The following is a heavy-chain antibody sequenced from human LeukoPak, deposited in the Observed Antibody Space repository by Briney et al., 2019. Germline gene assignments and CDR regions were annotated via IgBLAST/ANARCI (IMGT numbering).Heavy chain of an antibody. D-gene: IGHD2-15*01. V-gene: IGHV3-23*01. CDR1: GFTFSSYA. CDR3: EKYFPSGGGKIKYKIDY. CDR2: ISGSGGST. Sequence: GGSLRLSCAASGFTFSSYAMSWVRQAPGKGLEWVSAISGSGGSTYYADSVKGRFTISRDNSKNTLYLQMNSLRAEDTAVYYCEKYFPSGGGKIKYKIDYGGKETLVTVP. J-gene: IGHJ4*02.